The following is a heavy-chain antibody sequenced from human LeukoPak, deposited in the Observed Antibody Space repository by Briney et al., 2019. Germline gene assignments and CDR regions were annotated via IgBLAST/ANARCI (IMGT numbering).Heavy chain of an antibody. J-gene: IGHJ4*02. D-gene: IGHD3-3*01. CDR2: INPNSGGT. V-gene: IGHV1-2*02. CDR1: GYTFTGYY. Sequence: GASVKVSCKASGYTFTGYYMHWVRQAPGQGLEWMGWINPNSGGTNYAQKFQGRVTMTRDTSISTAYMELSRLRSDDTAVYYCARAPNYDFWSGYLDYWGQGTLVTVSS. CDR3: ARAPNYDFWSGYLDY.